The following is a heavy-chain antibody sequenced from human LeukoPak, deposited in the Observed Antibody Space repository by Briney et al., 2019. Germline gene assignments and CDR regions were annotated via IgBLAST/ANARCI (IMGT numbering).Heavy chain of an antibody. CDR3: ARESIAVAGGYFDY. J-gene: IGHJ4*02. V-gene: IGHV4-59*12. CDR1: GGSFSGYY. Sequence: PSETLSLTCAVYGGSFSGYYWSWIRQPPGKGLEWIGYIYYSGSTNYNPSLKSRVTISVDTSKNQFSLKLSSVTAADTAVYYCARESIAVAGGYFDYWGQGTLVTVSS. D-gene: IGHD6-19*01. CDR2: IYYSGST.